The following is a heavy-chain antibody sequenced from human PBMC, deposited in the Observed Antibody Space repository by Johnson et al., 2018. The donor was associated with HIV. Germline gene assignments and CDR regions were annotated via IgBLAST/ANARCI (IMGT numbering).Heavy chain of an antibody. CDR2: IRSKANSYAT. D-gene: IGHD6-13*01. J-gene: IGHJ3*02. V-gene: IGHV3-73*01. CDR3: TSYFSYSSSWYSGVNAFDI. Sequence: VQLVESGGGLVQPGGSLRLSCAASGFTVSSNYMDWVRQAAGKGLEWVGRIRSKANSYATAYAAAVKGRFTISRDDSKNTAYLQMNSLNTEDTAVYYCTSYFSYSSSWYSGVNAFDIWGQGTMVTVSS. CDR1: GFTVSSNY.